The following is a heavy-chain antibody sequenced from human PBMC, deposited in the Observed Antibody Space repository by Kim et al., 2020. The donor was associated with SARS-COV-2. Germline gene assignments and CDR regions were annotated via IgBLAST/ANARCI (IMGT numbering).Heavy chain of an antibody. D-gene: IGHD1-1*01. CDR3: AREQTGLFYYGLDV. J-gene: IGHJ6*02. CDR1: GFTFSIYG. V-gene: IGHV3-33*01. Sequence: GGSLRLSCVASGFTFSIYGMHWVRQSPGKGLEWLAVMSHDGGNKDYADSIRGRFTVSRDNPEDTLYLQMNSLRAEDTAVYFCAREQTGLFYYGLDVWGQG. CDR2: MSHDGGNK.